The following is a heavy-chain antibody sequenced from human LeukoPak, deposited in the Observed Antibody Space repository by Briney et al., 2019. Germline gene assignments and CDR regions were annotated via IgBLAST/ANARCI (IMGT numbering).Heavy chain of an antibody. D-gene: IGHD1-1*01. J-gene: IGHJ3*02. CDR3: AGDQLALNALKI. V-gene: IGHV4-39*07. CDR2: IYYSGST. Sequence: SETLSLTCTVSGGSISSSSYYWGWIRQPPGKGLEWIGSIYYSGSTNYSPSLKSRVTISVDTSKNQFSLRLSSVTAADTAVYFCAGDQLALNALKIWGQGTMVSVSS. CDR1: GGSISSSSYY.